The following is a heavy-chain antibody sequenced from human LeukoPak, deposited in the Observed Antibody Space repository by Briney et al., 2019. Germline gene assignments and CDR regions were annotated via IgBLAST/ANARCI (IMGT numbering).Heavy chain of an antibody. J-gene: IGHJ4*02. CDR1: GGSFSGYY. V-gene: IGHV4-34*01. CDR3: ATGKYDSSDYSGGWYYFDY. CDR2: INHSGSA. Sequence: SETLSLTCAVFGGSFSGYYWTWIRQSPGKGLECIGQINHSGSANYNRSLKSRVTITIESSKNQFSLELSSVTAADSAMYYCATGKYDSSDYSGGWYYFDYWGQGTLVTVSP. D-gene: IGHD3-22*01.